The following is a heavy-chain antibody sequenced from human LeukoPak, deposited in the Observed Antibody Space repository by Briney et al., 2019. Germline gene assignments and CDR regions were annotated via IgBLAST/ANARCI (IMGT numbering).Heavy chain of an antibody. Sequence: GASVKVSCKASGYTFTDFYIHWVRHAPGQGLEWMGWVRPNNGATKYAEKFQGRVTMTRDTSTSTAHMELSSLRSDDTAEYYCARVVSMGVAATGYWGQGTLVTVSS. D-gene: IGHD2-15*01. V-gene: IGHV1-2*02. CDR2: VRPNNGAT. J-gene: IGHJ4*02. CDR3: ARVVSMGVAATGY. CDR1: GYTFTDFY.